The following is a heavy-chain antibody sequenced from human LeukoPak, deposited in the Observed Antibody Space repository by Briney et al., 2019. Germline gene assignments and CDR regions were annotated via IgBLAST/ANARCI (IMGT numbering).Heavy chain of an antibody. CDR2: ITSSSSYI. CDR3: AKNGAYSYEDYFDY. Sequence: PGGSLRLSCAASGFTFSSYSMNWVRQAPGKGLEWVSSITSSSSYIYYADSVKGRFTISRDNAKNSLYLQMNSLRAEDTAIYYCAKNGAYSYEDYFDYWGQGTLVTVSS. V-gene: IGHV3-21*04. CDR1: GFTFSSYS. D-gene: IGHD5-18*01. J-gene: IGHJ4*02.